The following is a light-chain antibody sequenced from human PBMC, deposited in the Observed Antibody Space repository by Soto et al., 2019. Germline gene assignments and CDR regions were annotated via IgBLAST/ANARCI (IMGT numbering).Light chain of an antibody. Sequence: DIVLTQSPLSLPVTPGEPASISCRSSQSLLYSNGYNYFDWYLQKPGQSPQLLIYLGSNRASGVPDRFSGSGSGTDFTLKISRVEAEDVGIYYCMQGRQTPLTFGGGTKVEFK. J-gene: IGKJ4*01. CDR3: MQGRQTPLT. CDR2: LGS. V-gene: IGKV2-28*01. CDR1: QSLLYSNGYNY.